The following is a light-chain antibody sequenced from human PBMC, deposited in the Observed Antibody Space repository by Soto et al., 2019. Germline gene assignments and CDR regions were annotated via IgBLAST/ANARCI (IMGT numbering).Light chain of an antibody. CDR2: EVS. V-gene: IGLV2-14*01. Sequence: LTQPASVSWAPGQAITISCTGTSSDVGGYNYVSWYQQHPGKAPKLMIYEVSNRPSGVSNRFSGSKSGNTASLTISGLQAEDEADYYCSSYTSSSTPYVFGTGTKVTVL. J-gene: IGLJ1*01. CDR1: SSDVGGYNY. CDR3: SSYTSSSTPYV.